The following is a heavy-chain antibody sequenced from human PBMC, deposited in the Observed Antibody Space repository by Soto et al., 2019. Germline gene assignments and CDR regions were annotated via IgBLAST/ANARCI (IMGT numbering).Heavy chain of an antibody. J-gene: IGHJ5*02. V-gene: IGHV3-23*01. CDR2: ISGSGFKK. CDR3: AKNQGVELVPLATVDWFDP. D-gene: IGHD1-26*01. Sequence: PGGSLRLSCAASGLIFENFGISWGRQAPGKGLEWISSISGSGFKKYYADSVKGRFTISRDNSKSTVYLELNNLSAEDTAVYHCAKNQGVELVPLATVDWFDPWGQGSVVTVSS. CDR1: GLIFENFG.